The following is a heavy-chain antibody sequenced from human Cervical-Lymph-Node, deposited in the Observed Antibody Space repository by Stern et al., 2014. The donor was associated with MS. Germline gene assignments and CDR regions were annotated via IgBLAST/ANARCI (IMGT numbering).Heavy chain of an antibody. V-gene: IGHV1-46*03. J-gene: IGHJ4*02. CDR2: INPSGGTT. CDR1: GYTFTSYY. Sequence: VQLVESGAEVKKPGASVKVSCKASGYTFTSYYMHWVRQAPGPGLEWMGIINPSGGTTNHAQKFQGRVTMTRDTSTSTGYMELSSLRSEDTAVYYCAREKRDCSGGSCYSRDDYWGQGTLVTVSS. CDR3: AREKRDCSGGSCYSRDDY. D-gene: IGHD2-15*01.